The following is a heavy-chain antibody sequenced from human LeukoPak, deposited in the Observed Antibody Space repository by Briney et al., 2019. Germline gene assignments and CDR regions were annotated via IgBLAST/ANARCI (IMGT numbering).Heavy chain of an antibody. J-gene: IGHJ5*02. D-gene: IGHD1-26*01. Sequence: ASVKVSCKASGYTFTSYYMHWVRQAPGQGLEWMGLINPTGGSTGYAQKFQGRVAMTRDMSTSTDYMELSSLRSEDTAIYYCARDNSVGDNAWWFDPWGQGTLVSVSS. CDR3: ARDNSVGDNAWWFDP. CDR2: INPTGGST. V-gene: IGHV1-46*01. CDR1: GYTFTSYY.